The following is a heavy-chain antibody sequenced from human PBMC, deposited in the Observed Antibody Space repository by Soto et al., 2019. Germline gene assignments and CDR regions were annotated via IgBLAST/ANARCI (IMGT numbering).Heavy chain of an antibody. CDR1: GGSISSYY. CDR3: ARARYSSSWSLFDY. Sequence: QVQLQESGPGLVKPSETLSLTCTVSGGSISSYYWSWIRQPAGKGLEWIGRIYTSGSTNYNPSLKSRVSMSVDTSKNQFSLKLSSVTAADTAVYYCARARYSSSWSLFDYWGQGTLVTVSS. D-gene: IGHD6-13*01. V-gene: IGHV4-4*07. J-gene: IGHJ4*02. CDR2: IYTSGST.